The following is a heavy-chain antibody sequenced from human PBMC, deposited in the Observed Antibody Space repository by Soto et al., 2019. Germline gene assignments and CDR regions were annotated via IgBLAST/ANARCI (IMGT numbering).Heavy chain of an antibody. D-gene: IGHD7-27*01. V-gene: IGHV3-64*01. CDR2: ISSNGGST. J-gene: IGHJ3*02. Sequence: GGSLRLSCAASEFTFSSYAMHWVRQAPGKGLEYVSAISSNGGSTYYANSVKGRFTISRDNSKNTLYLQMGSLRAEDMAVYYYARALGYAFDIWGQGTMVTVSS. CDR3: ARALGYAFDI. CDR1: EFTFSSYA.